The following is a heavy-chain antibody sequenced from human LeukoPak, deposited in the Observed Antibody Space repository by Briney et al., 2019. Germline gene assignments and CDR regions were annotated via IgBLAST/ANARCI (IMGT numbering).Heavy chain of an antibody. J-gene: IGHJ6*02. D-gene: IGHD1-7*01. Sequence: ASVKVSCKASGYTFTSYDINWVRQATGQGLEWMGWMNPNSGSTGYAQKFQGRVTMTRNTSISTAYMELSSLRSEDTAVYYCASIRRTLNYYYYGMDVWGQGTTVTVSS. CDR3: ASIRRTLNYYYYGMDV. CDR1: GYTFTSYD. V-gene: IGHV1-8*01. CDR2: MNPNSGST.